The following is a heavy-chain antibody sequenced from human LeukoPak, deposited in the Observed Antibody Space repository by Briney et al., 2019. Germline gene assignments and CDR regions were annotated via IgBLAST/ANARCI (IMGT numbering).Heavy chain of an antibody. J-gene: IGHJ4*02. CDR2: IYYSGST. CDR3: AKYYYDSSGYYFFDY. D-gene: IGHD3-22*01. V-gene: IGHV4-31*03. Sequence: SQTLSLTCTVSGGSISSGGYYWSWIRQHPGKGLERIGYIYYSGSTYYNPSLKSRVTISVDTSKNQFSLKLSSVTAADTAVYYCAKYYYDSSGYYFFDYWGQGTLVTVSS. CDR1: GGSISSGGYY.